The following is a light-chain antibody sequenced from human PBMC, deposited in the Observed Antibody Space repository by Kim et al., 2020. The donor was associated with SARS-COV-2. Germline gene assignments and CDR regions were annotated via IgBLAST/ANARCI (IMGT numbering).Light chain of an antibody. Sequence: SPSVGDRVTITCRASQSVSIWLAWYQQIAGKAPKLLIYKASSLESGVPSRFSGSGSGTEFTLTISSLQPDDFATYYCQQYSSHWTFGQGTKVDIK. CDR1: QSVSIW. CDR2: KAS. CDR3: QQYSSHWT. J-gene: IGKJ1*01. V-gene: IGKV1-5*03.